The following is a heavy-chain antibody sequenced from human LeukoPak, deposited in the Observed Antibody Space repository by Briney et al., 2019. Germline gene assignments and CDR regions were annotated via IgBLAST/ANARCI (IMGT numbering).Heavy chain of an antibody. Sequence: SVKVSCKASGGTFNTYAISWVRQAPGQGLEWMGRTIPIFGTANYAQKFQGRVTITTDESTSTAYMELSSLRSEDTAVYYCARVTRRAAGAENWFDPWGQGTLVTVSS. D-gene: IGHD6-13*01. J-gene: IGHJ5*02. CDR3: ARVTRRAAGAENWFDP. V-gene: IGHV1-69*05. CDR1: GGTFNTYA. CDR2: TIPIFGTA.